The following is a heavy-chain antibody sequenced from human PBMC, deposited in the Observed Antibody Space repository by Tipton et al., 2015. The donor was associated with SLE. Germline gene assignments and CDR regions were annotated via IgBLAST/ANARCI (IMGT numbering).Heavy chain of an antibody. D-gene: IGHD2-21*02. V-gene: IGHV4-61*02. J-gene: IGHJ6*03. CDR2: IYISGRT. CDR1: GDSISSGSYY. CDR3: TRAVGTGYYYYMDV. Sequence: TLSLTCTVSGDSISSGSYYWSWIRQPAGKGLEWIGRIYISGRTNYNPCLKSRVTISVETTKNQFSQKLRSVTAADTAVYYCTRAVGTGYYYYMDVWPKGTAVTVS.